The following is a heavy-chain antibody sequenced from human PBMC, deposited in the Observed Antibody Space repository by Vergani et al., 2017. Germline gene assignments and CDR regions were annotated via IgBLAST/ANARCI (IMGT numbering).Heavy chain of an antibody. Sequence: QVQLQESGPGLVKPSETLSLTCTASGGSISSYYWSWIRQTPGKGLEWIVYIYYSGSTNYNPSLKSRVTISVDTSKNQFFLKLSSVTAADTAVYYCARGFYGGNSCFDYWGQGTLVTVSS. CDR2: IYYSGST. V-gene: IGHV4-59*01. D-gene: IGHD4-23*01. CDR3: ARGFYGGNSCFDY. J-gene: IGHJ4*02. CDR1: GGSISSYY.